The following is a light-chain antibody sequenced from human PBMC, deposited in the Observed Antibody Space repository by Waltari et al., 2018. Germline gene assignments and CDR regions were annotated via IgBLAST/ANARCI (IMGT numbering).Light chain of an antibody. CDR1: QSVSSN. J-gene: IGKJ4*01. V-gene: IGKV3-15*01. Sequence: EIVMTQSPATLSVSPGERATRSCRASQSVSSNLAWYQQKPGQAPRLLIYGASTRATGIPARFSGSGSGTEFTLTISSMQSEDFAVYYCQQYNNWPPVTFGGGTKVEIK. CDR3: QQYNNWPPVT. CDR2: GAS.